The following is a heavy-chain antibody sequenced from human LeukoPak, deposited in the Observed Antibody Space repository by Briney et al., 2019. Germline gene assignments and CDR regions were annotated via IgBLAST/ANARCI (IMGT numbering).Heavy chain of an antibody. J-gene: IGHJ3*02. CDR3: ASVSGVVGATDYDAFDI. V-gene: IGHV1-69*05. CDR1: GGTFSNYA. CDR2: IIPIFGTG. D-gene: IGHD1-26*01. Sequence: SVKVSCKASGGTFSNYAISWVRQAPGQGLEWMGGIIPIFGTGNYAQKLQGRVTMTTDTSTSTAYMELRSLRSDDTAVYYCASVSGVVGATDYDAFDIWGQGTMVTVSS.